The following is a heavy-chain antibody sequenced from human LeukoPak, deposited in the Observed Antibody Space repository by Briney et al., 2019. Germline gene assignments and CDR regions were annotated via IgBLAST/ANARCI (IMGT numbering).Heavy chain of an antibody. Sequence: GGSLRLSCAASGFTFSSYTMNWVRQAPGKGLEWVSSISSSSSYIYYADSVKGRFTISRDNAKNSLYLQMNSLRAEDTAVYYCARDIVGATRAWDFDIWGQGTMVTVSS. CDR2: ISSSSSYI. J-gene: IGHJ3*02. D-gene: IGHD1-26*01. CDR1: GFTFSSYT. V-gene: IGHV3-21*01. CDR3: ARDIVGATRAWDFDI.